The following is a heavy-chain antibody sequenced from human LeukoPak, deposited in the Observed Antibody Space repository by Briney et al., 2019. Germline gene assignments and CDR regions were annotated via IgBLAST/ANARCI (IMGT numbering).Heavy chain of an antibody. CDR3: ARGDSHYYYYYMDV. CDR1: GYTFTGYY. CDR2: INPNSGGT. Sequence: GASVKVSCKASGYTFTGYYMHWVRQAPGQGLEWMGWINPNSGGTNYAQKFQGRVTMTRDTSISTAYMELSRLRSDDTAVYYCARGDSHYYYYYMDVWGQGTLVTVSS. J-gene: IGHJ6*03. V-gene: IGHV1-2*02. D-gene: IGHD5-18*01.